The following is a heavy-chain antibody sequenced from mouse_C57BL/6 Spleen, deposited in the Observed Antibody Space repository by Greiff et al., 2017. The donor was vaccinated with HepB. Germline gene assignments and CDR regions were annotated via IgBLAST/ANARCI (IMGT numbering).Heavy chain of an antibody. Sequence: EVQLKQSGPELVKPGDSVKISCKASGYSFTGYCMNWVMQSHGKSLEWIGRINPYNGDTFYNQKFKGKATLTVDKSSSTAHMELRSLTSEDSAVYYCASGDPGFAYWGQGTTLTVSS. V-gene: IGHV1-20*01. CDR3: ASGDPGFAY. CDR1: GYSFTGYC. D-gene: IGHD2-13*01. J-gene: IGHJ2*01. CDR2: INPYNGDT.